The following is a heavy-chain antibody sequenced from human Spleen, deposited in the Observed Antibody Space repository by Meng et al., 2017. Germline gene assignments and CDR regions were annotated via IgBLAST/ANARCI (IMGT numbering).Heavy chain of an antibody. J-gene: IGHJ4*02. Sequence: VPRQRLGTVSLNPSVTLSLTCVVSGGSCSDYYWIWIRPPTGKGLVWIGEINHSWSTNYTPSLESRATISVDTSQNNLSLKLSSVTAADSAVYYCARGPTTMAHDFDYWGQGTLVTVSS. CDR3: ARGPTTMAHDFDY. CDR1: GGSCSDYY. D-gene: IGHD4-11*01. CDR2: INHSWST. V-gene: IGHV4-34*01.